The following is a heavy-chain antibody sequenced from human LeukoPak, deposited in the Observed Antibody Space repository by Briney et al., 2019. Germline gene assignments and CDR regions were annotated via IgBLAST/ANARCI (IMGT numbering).Heavy chain of an antibody. D-gene: IGHD5-18*01. CDR2: IYYSGST. Sequence: SETLSLTCTVSGGSIGSSSYYWGWIRQPPGKGLEWIGSIYYSGSTYYNPSLMSRVTISVDTSKNQFSLKLSSVTAADTAVYYCATGPWIHSTSWGQGTLVTVSS. V-gene: IGHV4-39*01. J-gene: IGHJ4*02. CDR1: GGSIGSSSYY. CDR3: ATGPWIHSTS.